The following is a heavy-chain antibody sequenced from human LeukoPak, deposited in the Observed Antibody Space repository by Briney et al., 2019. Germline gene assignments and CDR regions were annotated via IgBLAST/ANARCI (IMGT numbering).Heavy chain of an antibody. V-gene: IGHV4-38-2*02. CDR3: ARVNAPVATFDY. D-gene: IGHD1-1*01. J-gene: IGHJ4*02. CDR1: GYSFSSTYY. CDR2: ISHSGNT. Sequence: SETLSLTCTVSGYSFSSTYYGAWIRQPPGKGLEWIATISHSGNTYYTPSLESRLTISLDTSKNHFSLRLSSVTAADTAVYYCARVNAPVATFDYWGLGTLVAVFS.